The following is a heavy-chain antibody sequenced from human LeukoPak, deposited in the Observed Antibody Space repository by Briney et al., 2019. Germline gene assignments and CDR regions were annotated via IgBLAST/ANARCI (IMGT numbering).Heavy chain of an antibody. CDR3: ARSDMATVFDF. V-gene: IGHV4-31*03. J-gene: IGHJ4*02. CDR2: ISYSGST. D-gene: IGHD5-24*01. Sequence: SETLSLTCTVSGGSSSSAAFYWSWIRQHPGKGLEWIGYISYSGSTYYNPSLKTRLTISVDTSKNQFSLSLGSVTATDTAFYYCARSDMATVFDFWGRGTLVTVSS. CDR1: GGSSSSAAFY.